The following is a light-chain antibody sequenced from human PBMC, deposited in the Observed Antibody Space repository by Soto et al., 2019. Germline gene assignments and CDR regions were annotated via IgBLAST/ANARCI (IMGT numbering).Light chain of an antibody. CDR3: QVRSDWPPSFT. J-gene: IGKJ3*01. V-gene: IGKV3-11*01. CDR2: DAS. CDR1: QSVRSSH. Sequence: DIVLTQSPGPLSLSPGERATLSCRASQSVRSSHLAWYQQMPGQAPRLLFYDASNRATGIPARFSGSGSGTDFTLTISSLEPEDFAVYYCQVRSDWPPSFTFGPGTKVDIK.